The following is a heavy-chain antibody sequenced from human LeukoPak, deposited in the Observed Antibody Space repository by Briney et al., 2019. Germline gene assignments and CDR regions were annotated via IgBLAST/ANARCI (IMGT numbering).Heavy chain of an antibody. Sequence: GGSLRLSCAASGFTFSSYAMHWVRQAPGKGLEWVAVISYDGSNKYYADSVKGRFTISRDNSKNTLYLQMNSLRAEDTAVYYCSRSSMVRGIMDYYYGMDVWGKGTTVTVSS. CDR3: SRSSMVRGIMDYYYGMDV. J-gene: IGHJ6*04. D-gene: IGHD3-10*01. CDR2: ISYDGSNK. CDR1: GFTFSSYA. V-gene: IGHV3-30*04.